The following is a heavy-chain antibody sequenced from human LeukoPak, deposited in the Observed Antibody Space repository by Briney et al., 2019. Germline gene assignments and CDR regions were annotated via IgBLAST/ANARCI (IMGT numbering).Heavy chain of an antibody. CDR3: GKSVGSGSYYNNDC. CDR2: ITSGGGT. V-gene: IGHV3-23*01. CDR1: GFTFSSYA. Sequence: PGGSLRLSCAASGFTFSSYAMTWVRQAPGQGLEWVSGITSGGGTYYADSVKGRFTVSRDNSKNTLYVQMNSLRAEDTAVYYCGKSVGSGSYYNNDCWGQGTLVTVSS. D-gene: IGHD3-10*01. J-gene: IGHJ4*02.